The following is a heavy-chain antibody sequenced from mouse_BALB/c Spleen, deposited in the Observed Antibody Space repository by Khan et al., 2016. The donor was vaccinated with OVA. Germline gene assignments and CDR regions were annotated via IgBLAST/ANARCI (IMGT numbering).Heavy chain of an antibody. CDR3: ARHGSTSWFAY. Sequence: VQLQQSGPELMKPGASVKISCKASGYSFTSYYIHWVKQSHGKTLEWIGFIDPFNGGSTYNQKFKVKATLTVDKSSSTAYMHLSSLTSEDSAVYYCARHGSTSWFAYWRQGTLVTVSA. CDR1: GYSFTSYY. V-gene: IGHV1-31*01. J-gene: IGHJ3*01. CDR2: IDPFNGGS. D-gene: IGHD1-1*01.